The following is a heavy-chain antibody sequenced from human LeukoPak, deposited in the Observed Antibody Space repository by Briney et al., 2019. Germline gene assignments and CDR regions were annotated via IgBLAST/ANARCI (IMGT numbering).Heavy chain of an antibody. Sequence: GGSLRLSCAASGFSFSSYWMSWVRQAPGKGLEWVANIKQDGSEKYYVDSVKGRFTISRDNAKNSLYLQMNSLRAEDTAVYYCARGYRRDAFDIWGQGTMVTVSS. D-gene: IGHD5-18*01. CDR3: ARGYRRDAFDI. J-gene: IGHJ3*02. CDR1: GFSFSSYW. V-gene: IGHV3-7*01. CDR2: IKQDGSEK.